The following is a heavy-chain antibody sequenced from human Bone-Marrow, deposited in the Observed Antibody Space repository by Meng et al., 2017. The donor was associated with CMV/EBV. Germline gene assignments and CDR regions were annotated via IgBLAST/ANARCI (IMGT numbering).Heavy chain of an antibody. CDR1: GFTFSSYW. Sequence: GGSLRLSCAASGFTFSSYWMHWVRQAPGKGLVWVSRINSDGSSTSYADSVKGRFTISRDNAKNTLYLQMNGLRAEDTAVYYCARDRRWVFGVVIYPYGMDVWGQGTTVTVSS. J-gene: IGHJ6*02. V-gene: IGHV3-74*01. D-gene: IGHD3-3*01. CDR3: ARDRRWVFGVVIYPYGMDV. CDR2: INSDGSST.